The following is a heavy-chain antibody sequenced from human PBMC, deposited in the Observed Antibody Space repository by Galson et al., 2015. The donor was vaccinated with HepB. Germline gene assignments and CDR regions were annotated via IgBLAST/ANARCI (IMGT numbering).Heavy chain of an antibody. J-gene: IGHJ4*02. Sequence: SLRLSCAASGFTFNSYNMNWVRQAPGKGLEWVSSIRSSSSYISYADSVKGRFPISRDNAKNSLYLQMNRLRAEDTAVYYCARTPKAIAAAGKGGPIDYWGQGTLVTVSA. CDR1: GFTFNSYN. CDR3: ARTPKAIAAAGKGGPIDY. D-gene: IGHD6-13*01. V-gene: IGHV3-21*01. CDR2: IRSSSSYI.